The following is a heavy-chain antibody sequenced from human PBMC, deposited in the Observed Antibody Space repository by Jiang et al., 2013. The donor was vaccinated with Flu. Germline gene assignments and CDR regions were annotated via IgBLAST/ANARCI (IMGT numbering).Heavy chain of an antibody. CDR1: GGTFSSYA. Sequence: GAEVKKPGSSVKVSCKASGGTFSSYAISWVRQAPGQGLEWMGRIIPILGIANYAQKFQGRVTITADKSTSTAYMELSSLRSEDTAVYYCARAHTFGGVNGMDVWGKGTTVTVSS. CDR3: ARAHTFGGVNGMDV. CDR2: IIPILGIA. D-gene: IGHD3-16*01. V-gene: IGHV1-69*04. J-gene: IGHJ6*04.